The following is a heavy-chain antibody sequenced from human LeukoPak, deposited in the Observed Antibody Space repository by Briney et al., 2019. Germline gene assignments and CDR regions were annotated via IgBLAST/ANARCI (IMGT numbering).Heavy chain of an antibody. D-gene: IGHD5-18*01. CDR3: ATYRQVLLPFES. CDR2: ISAYNGNT. CDR1: GYTFTSYG. V-gene: IGHV1-18*01. Sequence: ASVKVSCKASGYTFTSYGISWVRQAPGQGLEWMGWISAYNGNTNYAERFKGRVSMTTDTSTNTAYMELRSLRSDDTALYYCATYRQVLLPFESWGQGTLVTVSS. J-gene: IGHJ4*02.